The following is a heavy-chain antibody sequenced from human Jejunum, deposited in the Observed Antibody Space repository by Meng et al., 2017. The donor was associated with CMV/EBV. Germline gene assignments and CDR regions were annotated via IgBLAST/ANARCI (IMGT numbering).Heavy chain of an antibody. CDR1: GGSVNNYA. CDR2: IIAIFRTP. V-gene: IGHV1-69*01. CDR3: ARGFSNGYQPFDY. J-gene: IGHJ4*02. Sequence: LESGAEEKKPWSSVKVSCPTAGGSVNNYAINWVRQAPGQGLEWMGGIIAIFRTPKYAQKFQDRLTITADGPTGTTFMELSSLTSDDTAIYYCARGFSNGYQPFDYWGQGTLVTVSS. D-gene: IGHD2-2*01.